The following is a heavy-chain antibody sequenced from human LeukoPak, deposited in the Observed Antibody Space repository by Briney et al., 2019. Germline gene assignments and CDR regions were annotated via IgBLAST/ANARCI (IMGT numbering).Heavy chain of an antibody. CDR1: GGSISSSSYY. CDR3: ARRIEVAGQTDY. D-gene: IGHD1-14*01. V-gene: IGHV4-39*01. Sequence: SETLSLTCTVSGGSISSSSYYWGWIRQPPGKGLEWIGSIYYSGSTYYNPSLKSRTTISADTSKNQFSLKLSSVTAADTAVYYCARRIEVAGQTDYWGQGTLVTVSS. J-gene: IGHJ4*02. CDR2: IYYSGST.